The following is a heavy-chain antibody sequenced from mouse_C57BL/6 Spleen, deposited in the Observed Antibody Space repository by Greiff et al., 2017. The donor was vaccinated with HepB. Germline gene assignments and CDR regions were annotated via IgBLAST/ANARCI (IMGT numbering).Heavy chain of an antibody. CDR2: IWRGGST. Sequence: VQLQQSGPGLVQPSQSLSITCTVSGFSLTSYGVHWVRQSPGKGLEWLGVIWRGGSTDYNAAFMSRLSITKDNTKSQVFFKMNSLQADDTAMYYCAKKGPYDYDGFAYWGQGTLVTVSA. CDR3: AKKGPYDYDGFAY. J-gene: IGHJ3*01. D-gene: IGHD2-4*01. V-gene: IGHV2-5*01. CDR1: GFSLTSYG.